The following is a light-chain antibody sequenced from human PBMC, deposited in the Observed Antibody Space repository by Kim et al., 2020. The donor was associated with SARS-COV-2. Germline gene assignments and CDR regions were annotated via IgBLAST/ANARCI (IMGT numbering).Light chain of an antibody. CDR2: EVS. CDR3: SSYAGSNTNV. J-gene: IGLJ1*01. V-gene: IGLV2-8*01. Sequence: GQSVTSSCTGTSSDVGGYNYVSWYQQHPGKAPKLMIYEVSKRPSGVPDRFSGSKSGNTASLTVSGLQAEDEADYYCSSYAGSNTNVFGTGTKVTVL. CDR1: SSDVGGYNY.